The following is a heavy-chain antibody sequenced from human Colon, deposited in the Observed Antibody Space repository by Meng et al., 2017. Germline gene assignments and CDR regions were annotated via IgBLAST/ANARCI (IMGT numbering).Heavy chain of an antibody. V-gene: IGHV4-30-4*01. CDR2: IYYSGST. D-gene: IGHD4-17*01. CDR1: GGSISSGDYY. Sequence: ESSPGLVQPSQTLSLTCTVAGGSISSGDYYWSWIRQPPGKGLEWIGYIYYSGSTYSNASLKSRVTISIDRSKNQFSLKLSSVTAADTAVYYCARDRKHYGERGWFDPWGQGTLVTVSS. J-gene: IGHJ5*02. CDR3: ARDRKHYGERGWFDP.